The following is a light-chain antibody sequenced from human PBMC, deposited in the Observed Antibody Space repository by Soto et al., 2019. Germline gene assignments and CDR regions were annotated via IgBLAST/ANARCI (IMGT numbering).Light chain of an antibody. V-gene: IGKV3-20*01. CDR2: GAS. CDR3: QQYGSSHT. J-gene: IGKJ5*01. CDR1: QSVSSGY. Sequence: EIVLTQSPGTLSLSPGERATLSCRASQSVSSGYLAWFQQNPGQAPRLLIFGASTRATGIPDGFSGSGAGAYFNLTISRLEPADFGVYYCQQYGSSHTFGQGTRLEIK.